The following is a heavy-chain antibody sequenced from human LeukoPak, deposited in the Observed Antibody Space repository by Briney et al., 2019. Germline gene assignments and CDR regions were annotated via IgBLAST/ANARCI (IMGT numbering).Heavy chain of an antibody. J-gene: IGHJ4*02. CDR1: GFTFSSYS. D-gene: IGHD2-15*01. V-gene: IGHV3-21*01. CDR2: ISSSSCI. Sequence: GGSLRLSCAASGFTFSSYSMNWVRQAPGKGLEWVSSISSSSCIYYADSVKGRFTISRDNAKNSLYLQMNSLRAEDTAVYYCARDPRNQRPVGPPDYWGQGTLVSVSS. CDR3: ARDPRNQRPVGPPDY.